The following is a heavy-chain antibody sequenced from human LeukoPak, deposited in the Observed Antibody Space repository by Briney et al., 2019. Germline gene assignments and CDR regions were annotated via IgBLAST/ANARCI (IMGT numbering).Heavy chain of an antibody. V-gene: IGHV3-30-3*01. CDR1: GFTFSSYA. D-gene: IGHD6-13*01. CDR3: ASSTAAAGTCY. CDR2: ISYDGSNK. J-gene: IGHJ4*02. Sequence: RGSLRLSCAASGFTFSSYAMHWVRQAPGKGLEWVAVISYDGSNKYYADSVKGRFTISRDNSKNTVYLQMNSLRAEDTAVYYCASSTAAAGTCYWGQGTLVTVSS.